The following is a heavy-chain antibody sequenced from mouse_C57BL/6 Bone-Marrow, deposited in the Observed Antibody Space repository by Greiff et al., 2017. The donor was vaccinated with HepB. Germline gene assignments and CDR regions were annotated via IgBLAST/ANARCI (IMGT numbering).Heavy chain of an antibody. CDR2: ISDGGSYT. D-gene: IGHD2-4*01. CDR3: ARGGPLYYDYDWYFDV. Sequence: EVKVVESGGGLVKPGGSLKLSCAASGFTFSSYAMSWVRQTPEKRLEWVATISDGGSYTYYPDNVKGRFTISRDNAKNNLYLQMSHLKSEDTAMYYCARGGPLYYDYDWYFDVWGTGTTVTVSS. CDR1: GFTFSSYA. J-gene: IGHJ1*03. V-gene: IGHV5-4*03.